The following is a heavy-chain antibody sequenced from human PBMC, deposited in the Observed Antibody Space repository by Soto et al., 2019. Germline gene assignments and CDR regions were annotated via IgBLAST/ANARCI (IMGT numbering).Heavy chain of an antibody. CDR3: ARGSGYQPPSGLGD. Sequence: QVQLQESGPGLVKPSQTLSLTCTVSGGSISSGGYYWSWIRQHPGKGLEWIGYIYYSGSTYCNPSLKSRVTISVDTSKNQFSRKLSSVTAADTAVYYCARGSGYQPPSGLGDWGQGTLVTVSS. V-gene: IGHV4-31*03. CDR1: GGSISSGGYY. D-gene: IGHD2-2*01. CDR2: IYYSGST. J-gene: IGHJ4*02.